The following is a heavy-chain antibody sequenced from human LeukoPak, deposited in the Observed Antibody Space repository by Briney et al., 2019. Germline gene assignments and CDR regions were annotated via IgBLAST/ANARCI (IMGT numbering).Heavy chain of an antibody. CDR1: GFNFSSYA. CDR2: ISGSGGST. D-gene: IGHD3-22*01. V-gene: IGHV3-23*01. CDR3: ARREGDYYDSSGFY. J-gene: IGHJ4*02. Sequence: PGGSLRLSCAASGFNFSSYAMSWVRQAPGKGLEWVSAISGSGGSTYYADSVKGRFTISRDNSKNTLYLQMNSLRAEDTAVYYCARREGDYYDSSGFYWGQGTLVTVSS.